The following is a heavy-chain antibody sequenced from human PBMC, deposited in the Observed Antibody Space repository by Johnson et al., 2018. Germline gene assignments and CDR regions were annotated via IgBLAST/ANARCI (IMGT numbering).Heavy chain of an antibody. V-gene: IGHV3-49*03. J-gene: IGHJ6*03. CDR1: GFTFGDYA. CDR3: TRCESVYYYYYMDV. Sequence: VQLVESGGGLVQPGRSLRLSCTASGFTFGDYAMSWFRQAPGKGLAWVGFIRSKAYGGTTEYAASVKGRFTISKDDSKSIAYLQMNSLKTEDTAVYYCTRCESVYYYYYMDVWGKGTTVTVSS. CDR2: IRSKAYGGTT.